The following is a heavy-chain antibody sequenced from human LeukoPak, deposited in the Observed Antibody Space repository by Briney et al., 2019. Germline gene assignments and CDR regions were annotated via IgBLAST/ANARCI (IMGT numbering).Heavy chain of an antibody. CDR2: MSYDGDNK. CDR3: ARELTALLWFGELAY. Sequence: GRSLRLSCAASGFTFSSYAMHWVRQAPGKGLEWVAVMSYDGDNKFYAASVKGRFTISRDNSKNALYLQMHSLRAEDTAVYYCARELTALLWFGELAYWGQGTLVTVSS. V-gene: IGHV3-30*04. J-gene: IGHJ4*02. D-gene: IGHD3-10*01. CDR1: GFTFSSYA.